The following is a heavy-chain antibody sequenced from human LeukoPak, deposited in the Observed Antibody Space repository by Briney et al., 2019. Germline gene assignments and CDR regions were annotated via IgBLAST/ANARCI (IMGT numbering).Heavy chain of an antibody. Sequence: GGSLRLSCAASGFTFSSYAMSWVRQAPGKGLEWVSAISGSGGSTYYADSVKGRYTISRDNSKNTLYLQMNSLRAEDTAVYYCARDLVRGYSGYQGGDYWGQGTLVTVSS. CDR3: ARDLVRGYSGYQGGDY. J-gene: IGHJ4*02. D-gene: IGHD5-12*01. V-gene: IGHV3-23*01. CDR1: GFTFSSYA. CDR2: ISGSGGST.